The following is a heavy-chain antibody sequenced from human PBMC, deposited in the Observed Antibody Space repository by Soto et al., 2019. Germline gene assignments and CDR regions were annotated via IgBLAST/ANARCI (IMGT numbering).Heavy chain of an antibody. V-gene: IGHV4-59*01. CDR1: GGSISGSY. D-gene: IGHD6-19*01. J-gene: IGHJ4*02. CDR2: IYYSGST. CDR3: ARAGYSSGWDYFDY. Sequence: SETVSLTCTVSGGSISGSYWSWIRQPPGRGLEYIGYIYYSGSTNYNPSLQSRVTISVDTSKSQFSLKLSSVTAADTAVYYCARAGYSSGWDYFDYWGQGTLVTVSS.